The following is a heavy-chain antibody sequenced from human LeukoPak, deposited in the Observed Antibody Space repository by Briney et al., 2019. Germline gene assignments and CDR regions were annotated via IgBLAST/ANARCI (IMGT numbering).Heavy chain of an antibody. J-gene: IGHJ5*02. CDR2: INSDGSNT. V-gene: IGHV3-74*01. Sequence: PGGSLRLSCAASGFTFSSYWMHWVRQIPGKGLVWVSRINSDGSNTIYMDSVKGRFTMSRDNAKNTLYLQMNSLRAEDTAVYYCAPTDYGAKGNWFDPWGQGTLVTVSS. D-gene: IGHD4-23*01. CDR1: GFTFSSYW. CDR3: APTDYGAKGNWFDP.